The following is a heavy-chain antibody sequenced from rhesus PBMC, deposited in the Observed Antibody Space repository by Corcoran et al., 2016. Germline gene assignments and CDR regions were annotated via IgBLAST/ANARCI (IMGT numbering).Heavy chain of an antibody. J-gene: IGHJ5-1*01. V-gene: IGHV4-65*01. Sequence: QVQLQESGPGLVKPSETLSLTCAVSGGSVSSSNWWSWIRQPPGKGLEWIGYISGSIGSTYYNPSLKSLVTISTDTSKHQFSLKLSSVTAAGTAVYYCASGLFQRLVEDVWGPGVLVTVSS. D-gene: IGHD6S26*01. CDR1: GGSVSSSNW. CDR2: ISGSIGST. CDR3: ASGLFQRLVEDV.